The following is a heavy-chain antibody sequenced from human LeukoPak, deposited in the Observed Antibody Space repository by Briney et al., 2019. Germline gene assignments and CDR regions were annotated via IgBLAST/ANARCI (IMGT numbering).Heavy chain of an antibody. J-gene: IGHJ5*02. CDR2: ISWDGGSI. CDR1: GFTFDDYA. D-gene: IGHD3-22*01. CDR3: AKDAFYDSSGFYPNWFDP. V-gene: IGHV3-9*01. Sequence: GGSLRLSCVGSGFTFDDYAIHWVRQAPGKGLEWVSGISWDGGSIGYAESVKGRFTISRDNANNSLFLQMNSLRPEDTALYYCAKDAFYDSSGFYPNWFDPRGQGTLVTVSS.